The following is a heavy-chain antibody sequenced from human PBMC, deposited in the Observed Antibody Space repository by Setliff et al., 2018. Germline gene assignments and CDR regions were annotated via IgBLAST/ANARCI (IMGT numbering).Heavy chain of an antibody. D-gene: IGHD2-2*02. CDR2: IYHSGST. J-gene: IGHJ4*02. V-gene: IGHV4-4*02. CDR1: GGSISSSNW. CDR3: TSSSYCSSTSCHNFDY. Sequence: SETLSLTCAVSGGSISSSNWWSWVRQPPGKGLEWIGEIYHSGSTNYNPSLKSRVTISVDKSKNQFSLKLSSVTAADTAVYYCTSSSYCSSTSCHNFDYWGQGNLVTVSS.